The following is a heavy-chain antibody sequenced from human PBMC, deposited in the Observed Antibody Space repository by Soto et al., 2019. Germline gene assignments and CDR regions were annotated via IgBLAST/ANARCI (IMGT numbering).Heavy chain of an antibody. CDR1: GGSISSGGYY. V-gene: IGHV4-31*03. Sequence: SETLSLTCTVSGGSISSGGYYWSWIRQHPGKGLEWIGYIYYSGSTYYNPSLKSRVTISVDTSKNQFSLKLSSVTAADTAVYYCARSPLVYDFWSGRRYYYYYMDVWGKGTTVTVSS. CDR2: IYYSGST. J-gene: IGHJ6*03. CDR3: ARSPLVYDFWSGRRYYYYYMDV. D-gene: IGHD3-3*01.